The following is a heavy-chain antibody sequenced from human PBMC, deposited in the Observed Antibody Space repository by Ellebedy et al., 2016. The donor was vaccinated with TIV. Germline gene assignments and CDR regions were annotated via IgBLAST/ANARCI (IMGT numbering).Heavy chain of an antibody. CDR1: GGSASRYF. D-gene: IGHD1-1*01. CDR3: ARVHCSITTCDYYYMDV. CDR2: IFTSGSF. Sequence: SETLSLXXTVSGGSASRYFWSWIRQPAGKGPEWIGRIFTSGSFNYSPSLMSRVTMSVVTSKNQISLRLNSVTAADTAVYYCARVHCSITTCDYYYMDVWGKGTTVTVSS. V-gene: IGHV4-4*07. J-gene: IGHJ6*03.